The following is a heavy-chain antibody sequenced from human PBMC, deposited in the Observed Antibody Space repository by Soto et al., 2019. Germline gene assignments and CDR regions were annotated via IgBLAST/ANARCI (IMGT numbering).Heavy chain of an antibody. Sequence: GGSLRLSCVASGFSFSPYYMSWIRQSPGKGLEWISYISGDSSDTNCADSVKGRFTISRDNARNSVYLQMNSPRVDDTAVYYCASGGRIADSWGPGTVVTVSS. CDR3: ASGGRIADS. J-gene: IGHJ4*02. CDR2: ISGDSSDT. CDR1: GFSFSPYY. D-gene: IGHD2-15*01. V-gene: IGHV3-11*06.